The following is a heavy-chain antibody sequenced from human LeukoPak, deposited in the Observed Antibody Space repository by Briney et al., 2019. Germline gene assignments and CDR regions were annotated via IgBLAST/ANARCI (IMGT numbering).Heavy chain of an antibody. V-gene: IGHV1-8*01. CDR3: ARGLTTEYSSSSLDFDY. CDR1: GYTFTSYD. Sequence: GASVKVSCKASGYTFTSYDINWVRQATGQGVERRGWMNPNSGNTGYAQKFQGRVTMTRNTSISTAYMELSSLRSEDTAVYYCARGLTTEYSSSSLDFDYWGQGTLVTVSS. CDR2: MNPNSGNT. D-gene: IGHD6-6*01. J-gene: IGHJ4*02.